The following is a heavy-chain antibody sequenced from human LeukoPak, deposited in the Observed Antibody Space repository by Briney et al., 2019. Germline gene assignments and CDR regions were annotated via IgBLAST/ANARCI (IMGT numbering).Heavy chain of an antibody. CDR3: TRDPAFYGSGD. CDR2: IFTTENT. D-gene: IGHD3-10*01. Sequence: SETLSLTCTVSSGSIRNYYWSWIRQPAGRGLEWIGRIFTTENTDYNPSLTSRVTMSIDTSKNQFSLELRSVTAADTAVYYCTRDPAFYGSGDWGQGTLVTVSS. CDR1: SGSIRNYY. V-gene: IGHV4-4*07. J-gene: IGHJ4*02.